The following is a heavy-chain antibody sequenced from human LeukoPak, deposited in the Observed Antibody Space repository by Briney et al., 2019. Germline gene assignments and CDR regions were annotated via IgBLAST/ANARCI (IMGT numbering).Heavy chain of an antibody. V-gene: IGHV3-7*01. CDR1: GFIFRNYG. Sequence: PGGSLRLSCAASGFIFRNYGMNWVRQAPGKGLEWVANIKQDGSEKYYVDSVKGRFTISRDNAKNSLYLQMNSLRAEDTAVYYCARGVYYYDSSGYPRKYYYYYYMDVWGKGTTVTVSS. D-gene: IGHD3-22*01. CDR3: ARGVYYYDSSGYPRKYYYYYYMDV. CDR2: IKQDGSEK. J-gene: IGHJ6*03.